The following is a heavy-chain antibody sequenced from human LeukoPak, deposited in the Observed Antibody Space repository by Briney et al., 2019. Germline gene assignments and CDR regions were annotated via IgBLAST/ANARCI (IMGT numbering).Heavy chain of an antibody. CDR1: GGSISSYY. Sequence: SETLSLTCAVSGGSISSYYWSWLRQPPGKGLEWVGYIYYRGSTNYNPSLKRRVTISVDTSKKQFSLNLSSVPAADTAVYYCARDFSSLTPPDYWGQGTLVTVSS. V-gene: IGHV4-59*01. D-gene: IGHD3-3*01. CDR2: IYYRGST. CDR3: ARDFSSLTPPDY. J-gene: IGHJ4*02.